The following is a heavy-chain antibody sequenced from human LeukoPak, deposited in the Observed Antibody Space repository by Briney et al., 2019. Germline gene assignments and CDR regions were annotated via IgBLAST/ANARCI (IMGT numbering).Heavy chain of an antibody. J-gene: IGHJ4*02. CDR3: ARGARDGYNYHY. CDR1: GGSISSYY. D-gene: IGHD5-24*01. CDR2: ISYSGNT. V-gene: IGHV4-59*01. Sequence: SETLSLTCTVSGGSISSYYWSWIRQPPGRRLEWIGYISYSGNTNYNPSLQSRVTISVDTSKNQFSLKLSSVTAADTAVYYCARGARDGYNYHYWGQGTLVTVSS.